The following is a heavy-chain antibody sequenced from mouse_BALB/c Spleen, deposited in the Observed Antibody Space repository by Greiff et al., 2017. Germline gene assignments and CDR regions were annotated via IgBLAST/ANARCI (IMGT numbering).Heavy chain of an antibody. CDR3: AGHETTVVATDRYFDY. V-gene: IGHV5-6*01. CDR1: GFTFSSYG. Sequence: EVQGVESGGDLVKPGGSLKLSCAASGFTFSSYGMSWVRQTPDKRLEWVATISSGGSYTYYPDSVKGRFTISRDNAKNTLYLQMSSLKSEDTAMYYGAGHETTVVATDRYFDYWGQGTTLTVSS. D-gene: IGHD1-1*01. J-gene: IGHJ2*01. CDR2: ISSGGSYT.